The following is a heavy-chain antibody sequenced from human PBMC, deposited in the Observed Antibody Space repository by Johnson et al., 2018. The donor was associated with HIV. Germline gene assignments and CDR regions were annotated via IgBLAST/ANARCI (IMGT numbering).Heavy chain of an antibody. Sequence: VQLVESGGGVVQPARSLRLSCTASGFTFDDYGMSWVRQAPGKGLEWVSGINWNGGSTGYADSVKGRFTISRDNAKNSLYLQMNSLRAEDTALYYCARRRRYGDYFADAFDIWGQGTMVTVSS. J-gene: IGHJ3*02. CDR1: GFTFDDYG. D-gene: IGHD4-17*01. V-gene: IGHV3-20*04. CDR3: ARRRRYGDYFADAFDI. CDR2: INWNGGST.